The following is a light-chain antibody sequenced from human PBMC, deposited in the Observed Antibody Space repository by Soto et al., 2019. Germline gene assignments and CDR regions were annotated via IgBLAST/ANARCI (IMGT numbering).Light chain of an antibody. CDR3: LQHNKYPWT. CDR1: QSISSW. J-gene: IGKJ1*01. Sequence: DIQMTQSPSTLSASVGDRVTITCRASQSISSWLAWYQQKPGKAPKLLIYKASTLESGVPSNFSGSGSGTEFTLTINSLQPEDFATYYYLQHNKYPWTFGQGTQVEIK. CDR2: KAS. V-gene: IGKV1-5*03.